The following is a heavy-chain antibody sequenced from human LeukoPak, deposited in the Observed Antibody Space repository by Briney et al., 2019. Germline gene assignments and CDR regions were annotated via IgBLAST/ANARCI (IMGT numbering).Heavy chain of an antibody. CDR2: IYETGHT. D-gene: IGHD3-16*01. CDR1: GGSISNYY. Sequence: SETLSLTCTVSGGSISNYYWSWIRQPPGKGLEWIAYIYETGHTGYNPSLKTRVTISLDTSKNQFSLKLSSVTAADTAVYYCASGGANFDLWGRGTLVTVSS. V-gene: IGHV4-59*01. CDR3: ASGGANFDL. J-gene: IGHJ2*01.